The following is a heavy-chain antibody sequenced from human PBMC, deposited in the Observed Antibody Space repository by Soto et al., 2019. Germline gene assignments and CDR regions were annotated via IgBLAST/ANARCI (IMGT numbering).Heavy chain of an antibody. Sequence: QITLKESGPTLVKPTQTLTLTCTFSGFSLSTSGVGVGWIRQPPGKALEWLALIYWDDDKRYSPSLKSRLTITKDTSKNQVVLTMTNMDPVDTATYYCAHNIFELRYFDWLFPPNNWFDPWGQGTLVTVSS. D-gene: IGHD3-9*01. V-gene: IGHV2-5*02. CDR2: IYWDDDK. J-gene: IGHJ5*02. CDR3: AHNIFELRYFDWLFPPNNWFDP. CDR1: GFSLSTSGVG.